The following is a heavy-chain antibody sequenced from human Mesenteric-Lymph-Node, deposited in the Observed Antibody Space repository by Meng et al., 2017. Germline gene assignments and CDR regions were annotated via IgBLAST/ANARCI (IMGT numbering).Heavy chain of an antibody. CDR1: GYTFTSYD. CDR2: INPNSGGT. CDR3: ARSMGDSSSWYDGEYFQH. V-gene: IGHV1-2*02. J-gene: IGHJ1*01. D-gene: IGHD6-13*01. Sequence: ASVKVSCKASGYTFTSYDINWVRQAPGQGLEWMGWINPNSGGTNYAQKFQGRVTMTRDTSISTAYMELSRLRSDDTAVYYCARSMGDSSSWYDGEYFQHWGQGTLVTVSS.